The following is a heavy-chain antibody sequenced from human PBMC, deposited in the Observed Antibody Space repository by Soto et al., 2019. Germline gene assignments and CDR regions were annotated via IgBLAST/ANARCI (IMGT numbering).Heavy chain of an antibody. CDR1: GFTFSSYW. CDR3: ARDIETYYYDSSGYRWGHTGYYGMDV. D-gene: IGHD3-22*01. J-gene: IGHJ6*02. V-gene: IGHV3-74*01. CDR2: INSDGSST. Sequence: GGSLRLSCAASGFTFSSYWMHWVRQAPGKGLVWVSRINSDGSSTSYADSVKGRFTISRDNAKNTLYLQMNSLRAEDTAVYYCARDIETYYYDSSGYRWGHTGYYGMDVWGQGTTVTVSS.